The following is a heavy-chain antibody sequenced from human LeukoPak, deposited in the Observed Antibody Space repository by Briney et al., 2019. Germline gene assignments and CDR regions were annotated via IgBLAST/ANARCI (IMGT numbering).Heavy chain of an antibody. CDR1: GYTFTDYY. CDR2: VIPNSGAT. V-gene: IGHV1-2*02. CDR3: ARDHDYGDYDAPGVFDI. Sequence: ASVRVSCKTSGYTFTDYYMHWVRQAPGQGLEWMGWVIPNSGATMYAQKFQGRVTMTRDTSITTAYMELSRLTSDDTAVYYCARDHDYGDYDAPGVFDIWGQGTMVTVSA. D-gene: IGHD4-17*01. J-gene: IGHJ3*02.